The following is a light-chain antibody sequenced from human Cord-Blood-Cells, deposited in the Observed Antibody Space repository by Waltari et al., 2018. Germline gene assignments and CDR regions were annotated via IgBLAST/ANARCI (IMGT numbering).Light chain of an antibody. CDR2: AAS. J-gene: IGKJ2*01. CDR3: QQSYSTPYT. Sequence: DIQMTQSPSSLSASVGDKATTTCRASQSISSYLNWYQQKPGKAPKLLIYAASSLQSGVPSRFSGSGSGTDFTLTISSLQPEDFATYYCQQSYSTPYTFGQGTKLEIK. CDR1: QSISSY. V-gene: IGKV1-39*01.